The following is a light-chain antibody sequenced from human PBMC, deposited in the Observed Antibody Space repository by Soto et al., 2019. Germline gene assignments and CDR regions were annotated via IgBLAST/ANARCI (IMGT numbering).Light chain of an antibody. CDR1: QSVSSN. CDR2: GAS. V-gene: IGKV3-15*01. CDR3: QQYNNWPMYT. Sequence: EIVMTQSPATLSVSPGERATLSCRASQSVSSNLAWYQQKPGQAPRILIYGASTRATGIPARFSGSGSGTEFTLTISSLQSEAFAVYHCQQYNNWPMYTFGQGTKLEIK. J-gene: IGKJ2*01.